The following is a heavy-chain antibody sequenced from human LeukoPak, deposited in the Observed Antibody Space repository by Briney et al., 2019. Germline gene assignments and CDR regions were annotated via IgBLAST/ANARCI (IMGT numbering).Heavy chain of an antibody. CDR3: ARSWSRGWPNAFDI. CDR2: FYPGDSET. Sequence: GESLKISCKGSGYTFSSYWIGWVRQMPGKGLEWMGIFYPGDSETRYSPSFQGQVTISADKSISTAYLQWSSLKASDTAMYYCARSWSRGWPNAFDIWGQGTMVTVSS. D-gene: IGHD6-19*01. V-gene: IGHV5-51*01. J-gene: IGHJ3*02. CDR1: GYTFSSYW.